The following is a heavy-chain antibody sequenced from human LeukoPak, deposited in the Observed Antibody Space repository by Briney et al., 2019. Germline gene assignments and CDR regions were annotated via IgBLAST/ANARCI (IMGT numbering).Heavy chain of an antibody. J-gene: IGHJ3*01. CDR1: GYTFTGYY. Sequence: ASVKVSCKASGYTFTGYYMHWVRQAPGQGLEWMGWINPNSGGTNYAQKFQGRVTMTRNTSTTTAYMELSSLRSDDTAVYYCARRVRGVVIFSRAQGSFDLWGQGTLVTVSS. CDR2: INPNSGGT. D-gene: IGHD3-10*01. CDR3: ARRVRGVVIFSRAQGSFDL. V-gene: IGHV1-2*02.